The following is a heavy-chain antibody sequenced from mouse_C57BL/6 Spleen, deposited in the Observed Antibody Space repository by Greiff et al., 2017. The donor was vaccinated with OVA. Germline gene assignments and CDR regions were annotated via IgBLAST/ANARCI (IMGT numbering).Heavy chain of an antibody. D-gene: IGHD1-1*01. CDR2: INPYNGDT. J-gene: IGHJ2*01. Sequence: VQLKESGPELVKPGDSVKISCKASGYSFTGYFMNWVMQSHGKSLEWIGRINPYNGDTFYNQKFKGKATLTVDKSSSTAHMELRSLTSEDSAVYYCARRGGTDFDYWGQGTTLTVSS. CDR1: GYSFTGYF. CDR3: ARRGGTDFDY. V-gene: IGHV1-20*01.